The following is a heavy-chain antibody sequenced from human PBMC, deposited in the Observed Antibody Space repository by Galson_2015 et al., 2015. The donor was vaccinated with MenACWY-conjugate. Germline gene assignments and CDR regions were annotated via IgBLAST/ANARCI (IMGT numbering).Heavy chain of an antibody. CDR1: GFTFSNYA. CDR3: ARYRLDTSATTDF. CDR2: ISGRTCST. J-gene: IGHJ4*02. Sequence: SLRLSCAASGFTFSNYAMSWVRQAPGKGLEWVSGISGRTCSTYYADSVKGRLTISRDNPKNTLYLQMNSLRVEDTAIYYCARYRLDTSATTDFWGQGTLVTVSS. D-gene: IGHD6-19*01. V-gene: IGHV3-23*01.